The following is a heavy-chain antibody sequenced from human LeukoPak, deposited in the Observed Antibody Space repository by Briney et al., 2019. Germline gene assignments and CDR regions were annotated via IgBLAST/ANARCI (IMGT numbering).Heavy chain of an antibody. CDR3: AKSNQGCCGASCYSSFDY. J-gene: IGHJ4*02. Sequence: QPGGSLRLSCAASGFTFSSYAMSWVRQAPGKGLEWVSSVSGSGSTTDYTDSVKGRFTISRDNSKNTLYLQMNSLRAEDTAVYYCAKSNQGCCGASCYSSFDYWGQGTLVTVSS. V-gene: IGHV3-23*01. CDR2: VSGSGSTT. D-gene: IGHD2-15*01. CDR1: GFTFSSYA.